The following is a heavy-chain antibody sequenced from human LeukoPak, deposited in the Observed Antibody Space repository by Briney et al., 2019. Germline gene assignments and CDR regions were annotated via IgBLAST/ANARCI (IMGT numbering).Heavy chain of an antibody. CDR3: VKDGRMATITYNDLFDY. Sequence: GGSLRLSCSASGFTFSSHAMHWVRQAPGKGLEYVSAISSNGGSTCYADSVKGRFTISRDNSKNTLYLQMSSLRAEDTAVYYCVKDGRMATITYNDLFDYWGQGTLVTVSS. D-gene: IGHD5-24*01. V-gene: IGHV3-64D*06. J-gene: IGHJ4*02. CDR2: ISSNGGST. CDR1: GFTFSSHA.